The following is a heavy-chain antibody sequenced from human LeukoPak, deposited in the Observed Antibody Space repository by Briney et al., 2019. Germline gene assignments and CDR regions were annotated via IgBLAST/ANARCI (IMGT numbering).Heavy chain of an antibody. CDR2: INHSGST. V-gene: IGHV4-34*01. D-gene: IGHD4-17*01. CDR3: ARTTVTTSGAFDI. CDR1: GGSFSGYY. Sequence: SETLSLTCTVYGGSFSGYYWSWIRQPPGKGLEWIGEINHSGSTTYNPSLKSRVTISVDTSKNQFSLKLSSVTAADTAVYYCARTTVTTSGAFDIWGQGTMVTVSS. J-gene: IGHJ3*02.